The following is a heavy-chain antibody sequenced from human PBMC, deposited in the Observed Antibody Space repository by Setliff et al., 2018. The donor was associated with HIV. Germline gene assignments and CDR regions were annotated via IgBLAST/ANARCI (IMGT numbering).Heavy chain of an antibody. CDR2: LYPGGSA. D-gene: IGHD4-17*01. Sequence: LRLSCTASRLTLSSNYMTWVRQSPGKGLEWVSTLYPGGSAYYADSIKGRFTISRENAKNTLYLQMDSLRSEDTAVYFCAKLTRLKASFPTDYLDPWGQGILVTVSS. J-gene: IGHJ5*02. CDR1: RLTLSSNY. V-gene: IGHV3-66*02. CDR3: AKLTRLKASFPTDYLDP.